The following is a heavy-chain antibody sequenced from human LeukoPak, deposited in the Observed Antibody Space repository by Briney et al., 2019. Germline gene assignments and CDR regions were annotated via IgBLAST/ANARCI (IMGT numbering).Heavy chain of an antibody. V-gene: IGHV3-23*01. CDR1: GFTFSSYA. CDR3: ARIVAGGSVN. CDR2: IGSSGSTT. Sequence: GGPLRLSCAASGFTFSSYAMTWVRQAPGKGLEWVSSIGSSGSTTYYADSVKGRFTISRDNSKNTLYLQMNSLRAEDTGVYFCARIVAGGSVNWGQGTLVTVSS. J-gene: IGHJ1*01. D-gene: IGHD6-13*01.